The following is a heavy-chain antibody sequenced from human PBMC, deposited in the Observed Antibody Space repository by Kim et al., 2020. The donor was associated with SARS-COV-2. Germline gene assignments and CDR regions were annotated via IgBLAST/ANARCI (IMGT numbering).Heavy chain of an antibody. CDR2: ISAYNGNT. CDR1: GYTFTSYG. CDR3: ARDRGWGYYYDSSGSPWVDAFDI. J-gene: IGHJ3*02. V-gene: IGHV1-18*01. Sequence: ASVKVSCKASGYTFTSYGISWVRQAPGQGLEWMGWISAYNGNTNYAQKLQGRVTMTTDTSTSTAYMELRSLRSDDTAVYYCARDRGWGYYYDSSGSPWVDAFDIWGQGTMVTVSS. D-gene: IGHD3-22*01.